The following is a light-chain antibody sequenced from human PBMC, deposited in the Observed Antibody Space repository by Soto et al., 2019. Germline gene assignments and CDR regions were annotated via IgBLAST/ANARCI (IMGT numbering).Light chain of an antibody. Sequence: DIVMTQSPLSLPVTPGEPASISCRSSQSLLYSNGYTFLDWYLQKPGHSPQLLLYLASNRASGVXDXXSGSGSGTDFTLNISRVEAEDVAVYYCLQSVHFPLTFGQGTRLEIK. V-gene: IGKV2-28*01. CDR2: LAS. CDR1: QSLLYSNGYTF. CDR3: LQSVHFPLT. J-gene: IGKJ5*01.